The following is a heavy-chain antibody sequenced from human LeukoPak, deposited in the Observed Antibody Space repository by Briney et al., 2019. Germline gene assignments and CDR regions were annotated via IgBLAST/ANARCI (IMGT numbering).Heavy chain of an antibody. V-gene: IGHV1-24*01. D-gene: IGHD3-16*02. Sequence: GASVKVSCKVSGYTLTELSMHWVRQAPGKGLEWMGGFDPEDGETIYAQKFQGRVTMTEDTSTDTAYMELSSLRSEDTAVYYCATATSSLGELSFDYWGQGTLVTVSS. CDR3: ATATSSLGELSFDY. CDR1: GYTLTELS. J-gene: IGHJ4*02. CDR2: FDPEDGET.